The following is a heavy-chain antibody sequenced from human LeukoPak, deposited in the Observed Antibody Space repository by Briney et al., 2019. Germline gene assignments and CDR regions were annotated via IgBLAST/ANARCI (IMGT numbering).Heavy chain of an antibody. CDR3: AKGTDYDFWSGYLD. V-gene: IGHV3-9*03. Sequence: PGGSLRLSFETSGFTFDDYAMHWVRQAPGKGLEWVSGMSWNGGSIGYADSVKGRFSISRDNAKNSLYLQMNSLRAEDMALYYCAKGTDYDFWSGYLDWGQGTVVTVSS. CDR2: MSWNGGSI. D-gene: IGHD3-3*01. CDR1: GFTFDDYA. J-gene: IGHJ4*02.